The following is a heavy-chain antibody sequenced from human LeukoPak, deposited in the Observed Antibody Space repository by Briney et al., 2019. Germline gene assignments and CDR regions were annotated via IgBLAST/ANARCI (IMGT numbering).Heavy chain of an antibody. D-gene: IGHD1-26*01. CDR2: IYYSGST. CDR1: GGSISSSSYY. V-gene: IGHV4-30-4*01. CDR3: ARDLLSGFDI. J-gene: IGHJ3*02. Sequence: SETLSLTCTVSGGSISSSSYYWSWIRQPPGKGLEWIGYIYYSGSTYYNPSLKSRVTISVDTSKNQFSLKLSSVTAADTAVYYCARDLLSGFDIWGQGTMVTVSS.